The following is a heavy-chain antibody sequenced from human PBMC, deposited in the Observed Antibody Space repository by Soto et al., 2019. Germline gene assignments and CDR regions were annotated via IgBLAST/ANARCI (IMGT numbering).Heavy chain of an antibody. Sequence: QITLKESGPTLVKPTQTLTLTCTFSGFSLSTTAEGVGRIRQPPGKALEWLALIYWDDDERYSPSLKSRLTITKDTSKNQVVPTMTNVDPVDTATYYCAHGSCSSADCYPNPYLDYWGQGILVTVSS. J-gene: IGHJ4*02. CDR3: AHGSCSSADCYPNPYLDY. CDR1: GFSLSTTAEG. D-gene: IGHD2-2*01. V-gene: IGHV2-5*02. CDR2: IYWDDDE.